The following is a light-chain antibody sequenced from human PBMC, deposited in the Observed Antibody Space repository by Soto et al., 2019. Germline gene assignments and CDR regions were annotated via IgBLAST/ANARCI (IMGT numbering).Light chain of an antibody. CDR2: DVS. CDR3: CSYAGSYTLV. V-gene: IGLV2-11*01. CDR1: SSDVGGYNY. J-gene: IGLJ2*01. Sequence: QSALTQPRSVSGSPGQSVTISCTGTSSDVGGYNYVSWYQQHPGKAPKVTIYDVSQRPSGVPDRFSGSKSGNTASLTISGLQTEDEADYYCCSYAGSYTLVFGGGTKLTVL.